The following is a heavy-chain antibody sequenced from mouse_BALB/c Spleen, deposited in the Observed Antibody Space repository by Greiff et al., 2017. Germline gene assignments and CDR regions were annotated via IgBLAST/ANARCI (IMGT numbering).Heavy chain of an antibody. V-gene: IGHV2-2*02. D-gene: IGHD2-1*01. CDR2: IWSGGST. J-gene: IGHJ4*01. Sequence: VKLVESGPGLVQPSQSLSITCTVSGFSLTSYGVHWVRQSPGKGLEWLGVIWSGGSTDYNAAFISRLSISKDNSKSQVFFKMNSLQANDTAIYYCASYYGNSDAMDYWGQGTSVTVSS. CDR3: ASYYGNSDAMDY. CDR1: GFSLTSYG.